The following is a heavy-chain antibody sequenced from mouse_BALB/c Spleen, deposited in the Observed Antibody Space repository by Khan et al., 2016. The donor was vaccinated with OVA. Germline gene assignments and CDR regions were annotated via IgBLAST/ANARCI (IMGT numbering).Heavy chain of an antibody. J-gene: IGHJ3*01. CDR1: GFTFSDYY. V-gene: IGHV5-4*02. CDR2: ISDGGSYT. Sequence: EVELVESGGGLVKPGVSLKLSCAASGFTFSDYYMYWVRQTPEKRLEWVATISDGGSYTYYPDSVKGRFTISRDDVKNILYLQMSSLKSEDTAMYYCARGYYGDPFAYWGQGTLVTVAA. CDR3: ARGYYGDPFAY. D-gene: IGHD2-13*01.